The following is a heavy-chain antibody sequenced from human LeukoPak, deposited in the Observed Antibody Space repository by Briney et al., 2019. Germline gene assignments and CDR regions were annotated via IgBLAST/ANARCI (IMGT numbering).Heavy chain of an antibody. Sequence: PGRSLRLSCAASGFIFDDYAKHWARKRPGKGLGWVSRISWNSGGIAYADSVKGRFTISRDNAKNSLYLQMSSLKVEDTALYYCAKASNYGAYNFDYWGQGTLVTVSS. CDR2: ISWNSGGI. D-gene: IGHD4-17*01. J-gene: IGHJ4*02. V-gene: IGHV3-9*01. CDR3: AKASNYGAYNFDY. CDR1: GFIFDDYA.